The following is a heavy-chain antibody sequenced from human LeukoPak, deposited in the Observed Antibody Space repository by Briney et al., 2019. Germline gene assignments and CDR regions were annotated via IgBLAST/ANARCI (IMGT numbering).Heavy chain of an antibody. D-gene: IGHD3-3*01. CDR3: ATFRFLGT. Sequence: PGGSLRLSCAASGFTFSSYAMHWVRQAPGKGLEWVAVISYDGSNKYYADSVKGRFTISRDNVKNSLYLQMNSLRAEDTAIYYCATFRFLGTWGQGTMVTVSP. CDR2: ISYDGSNK. J-gene: IGHJ3*01. CDR1: GFTFSSYA. V-gene: IGHV3-30-3*01.